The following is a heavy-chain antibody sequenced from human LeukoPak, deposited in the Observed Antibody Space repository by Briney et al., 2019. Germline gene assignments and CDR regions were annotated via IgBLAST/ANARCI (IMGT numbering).Heavy chain of an antibody. Sequence: PSETLSLTCTVSGVSISSNYWSWIRQPPGKGLEWIGYIYNSGSTSYNPSLKSRATISGDTSKNQFSLNLNSVTAADTAVYYCARAKPNWNPPDYWGQGTLVTVSS. CDR1: GVSISSNY. CDR3: ARAKPNWNPPDY. D-gene: IGHD1-1*01. V-gene: IGHV4-59*08. J-gene: IGHJ4*02. CDR2: IYNSGST.